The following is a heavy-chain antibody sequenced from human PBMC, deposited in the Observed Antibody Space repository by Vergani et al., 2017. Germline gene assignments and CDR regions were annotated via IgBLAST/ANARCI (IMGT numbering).Heavy chain of an antibody. CDR3: ASSVVDINYYYYYYMDV. V-gene: IGHV1-69*11. D-gene: IGHD5-12*01. CDR2: IIPILGTA. J-gene: IGHJ6*03. CDR1: GGTFSSYA. Sequence: QVQLVQSGAEVKKPGSSVKVSCKASGGTFSSYAISWVRQAPGQGLEWMGRIIPILGTANYAQKFQGRVTITADESTSTAYMELSSLRSEDTAVYYCASSVVDINYYYYYYMDVWGKGTTVTVSS.